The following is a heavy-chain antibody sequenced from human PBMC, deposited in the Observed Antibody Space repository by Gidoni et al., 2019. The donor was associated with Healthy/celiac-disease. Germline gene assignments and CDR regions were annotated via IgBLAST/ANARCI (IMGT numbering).Heavy chain of an antibody. CDR3: ARGREMATISADAFDI. D-gene: IGHD5-12*01. V-gene: IGHV1-2*06. Sequence: QVQLVQSGAEVKKPGASVKVSCKASGYTFTGYYMHWVRQAPGQGLEWMGRINPNSGGTNYAQKFQGRVTMTRDTSISTAYMELSRLRSDDTAVYYCARGREMATISADAFDIWGQGTMVTVSS. J-gene: IGHJ3*02. CDR1: GYTFTGYY. CDR2: INPNSGGT.